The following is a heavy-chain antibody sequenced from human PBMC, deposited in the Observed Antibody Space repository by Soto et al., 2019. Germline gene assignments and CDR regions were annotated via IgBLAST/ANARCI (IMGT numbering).Heavy chain of an antibody. CDR1: GGSISSGDYY. Sequence: SETLSLTCTVSGGSISSGDYYWSWIRQPPGKGLEWIGYIYYSGSTYYNPSLKSRVTISVDTSKNQFSLKLSSVTAADTAVYYCARGTQFGEVLYHYYGMDVWGQGTTVTVSS. J-gene: IGHJ6*02. CDR3: ARGTQFGEVLYHYYGMDV. CDR2: IYYSGST. V-gene: IGHV4-30-4*01. D-gene: IGHD3-10*01.